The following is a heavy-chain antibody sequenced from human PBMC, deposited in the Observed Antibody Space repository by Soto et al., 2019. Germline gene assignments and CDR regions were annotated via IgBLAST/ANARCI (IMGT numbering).Heavy chain of an antibody. CDR1: GGSISSYY. V-gene: IGHV4-59*08. D-gene: IGHD1-26*01. CDR3: ARRTATPHFDY. Sequence: SLTCTVSGGSISSYYWSWIRQPPGKGLEWIGYIYYSESTNYNPSLKSRVTISVDTSKNQFSLKLSSVTAADTAVYYCARRTATPHFDYWGQGTLVTVYS. J-gene: IGHJ4*02. CDR2: IYYSEST.